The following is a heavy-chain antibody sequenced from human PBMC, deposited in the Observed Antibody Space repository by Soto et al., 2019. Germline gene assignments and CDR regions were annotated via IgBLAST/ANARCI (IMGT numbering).Heavy chain of an antibody. D-gene: IGHD2-2*01. Sequence: QEQLVESGGGVVQPGRSLRLSCAASGFTFSSYAMHWVRQAPGKGLEWVAVISYDGSNKYYADSVKGRFTISRDNSKNTLYLQMNSLRAEDTAVYYCARDDFGGRRLLVPADYYYYGMDVWGQGTTVTVSS. V-gene: IGHV3-30-3*01. J-gene: IGHJ6*02. CDR2: ISYDGSNK. CDR3: ARDDFGGRRLLVPADYYYYGMDV. CDR1: GFTFSSYA.